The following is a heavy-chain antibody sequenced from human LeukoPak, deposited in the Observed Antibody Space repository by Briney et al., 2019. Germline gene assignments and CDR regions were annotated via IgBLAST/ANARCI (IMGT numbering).Heavy chain of an antibody. J-gene: IGHJ4*02. V-gene: IGHV3-7*03. CDR3: ATSYDMGWLIGY. Sequence: GGSLRLSCAASGFSFGDTWMNWVRQVPGQGLEWVANIKQDGSEKFYVASVKGRFTISRDNGKSSLYLQMNSLRAEDTALYYCATSYDMGWLIGYWGQGTLVTVSS. CDR2: IKQDGSEK. D-gene: IGHD3/OR15-3a*01. CDR1: GFSFGDTW.